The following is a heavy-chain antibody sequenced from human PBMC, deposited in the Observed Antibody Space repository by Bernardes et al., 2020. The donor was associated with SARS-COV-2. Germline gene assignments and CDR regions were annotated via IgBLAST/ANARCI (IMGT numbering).Heavy chain of an antibody. CDR1: GGSISSSSYY. Sequence: SETLSLTCTVSGGSISSSSYYWGWIRQPPGKGLEWIGSIYYSGSTYYNPSLKSRVTISVDTSKNQFSLKLSSVTAADTAVYYCCSYYDFWSGYYGVYGMDVWGQGTTVTVSS. V-gene: IGHV4-39*01. J-gene: IGHJ6*02. CDR2: IYYSGST. CDR3: CSYYDFWSGYYGVYGMDV. D-gene: IGHD3-3*01.